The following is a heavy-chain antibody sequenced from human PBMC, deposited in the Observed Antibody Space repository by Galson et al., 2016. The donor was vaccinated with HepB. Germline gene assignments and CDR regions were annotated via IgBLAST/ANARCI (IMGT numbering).Heavy chain of an antibody. J-gene: IGHJ4*02. CDR2: TFYRSNWRN. CDR1: GDSVSSNSAG. D-gene: IGHD7-27*01. CDR3: ARSYLLGRGFGW. V-gene: IGHV6-1*01. Sequence: CAISGDSVSSNSAGWNRIRQSPSRGLEWLGRTFYRSNWRNDYADSVKSRITIIPDTSKNQFSLQLNSVTPDDTAVYYCARSYLLGRGFGWWGQGTLVTVSS.